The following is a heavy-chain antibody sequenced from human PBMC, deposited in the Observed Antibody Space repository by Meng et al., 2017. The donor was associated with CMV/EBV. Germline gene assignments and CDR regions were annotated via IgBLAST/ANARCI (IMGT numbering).Heavy chain of an antibody. D-gene: IGHD3-10*02. CDR3: AREVNVPVTSDGFDI. CDR2: IHYNGRA. Sequence: QVQLQESGPGLVKPSQTLSLTCSVSGGSISNGNYFWSWVRQHPGKGLEWIGYIHYNGRAYYNPSLKSRVTISVDTSKNQFFLNLNSVTAADTAVHYCAREVNVPVTSDGFDIWGQGTMVTVSS. CDR1: GGSISNGNYF. V-gene: IGHV4-31*03. J-gene: IGHJ3*02.